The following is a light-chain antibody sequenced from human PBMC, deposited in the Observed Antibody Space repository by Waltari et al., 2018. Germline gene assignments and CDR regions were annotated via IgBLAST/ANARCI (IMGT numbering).Light chain of an antibody. Sequence: QSVFTQPPSLSASPRQKVTLSSSGSRPTLGNNVVYWYQQLPGTAPKLPIYADNGRPSGIPDRFSGSKSGTSATLGITGLQTGDEADYYCGTWDSSLSVVVFGGGTKVTVL. J-gene: IGLJ2*01. CDR2: ADN. V-gene: IGLV1-51*01. CDR1: RPTLGNNV. CDR3: GTWDSSLSVVV.